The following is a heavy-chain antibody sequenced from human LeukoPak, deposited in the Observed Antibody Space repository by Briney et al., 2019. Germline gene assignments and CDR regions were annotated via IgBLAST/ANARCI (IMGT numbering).Heavy chain of an antibody. CDR1: GGSISSYY. CDR3: ARDKGQQLVQGFDY. Sequence: SETLSLTCTVSGGSISSYYWSWIRQPPGKGLEWIGYIYYSGSTNYNPSLESRVTISVDTSKNQFSLKLSSVTAADTAVYYCARDKGQQLVQGFDYWGQGTLVTVSS. V-gene: IGHV4-59*01. D-gene: IGHD6-13*01. CDR2: IYYSGST. J-gene: IGHJ4*02.